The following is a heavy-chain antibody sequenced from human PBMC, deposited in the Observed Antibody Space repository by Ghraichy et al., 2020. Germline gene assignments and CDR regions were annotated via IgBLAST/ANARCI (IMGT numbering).Heavy chain of an antibody. Sequence: SGPTLVKPTQTLTLTCTFSGFSLSTSRLSVGWIRQPPGKALEWLALIYWDDDNRYSPSLKSRLTITKDTSKNQVVLTMTNMDPVDTATYYCARGGREDGYDWFDSWGQGTLVTVSS. V-gene: IGHV2-5*02. CDR1: GFSLSTSRLS. CDR2: IYWDDDN. CDR3: ARGGREDGYDWFDS. D-gene: IGHD5-24*01. J-gene: IGHJ5*01.